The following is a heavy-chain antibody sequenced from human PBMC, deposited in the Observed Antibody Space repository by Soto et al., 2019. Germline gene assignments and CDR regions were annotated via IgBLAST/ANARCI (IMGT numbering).Heavy chain of an antibody. Sequence: QITLKESGPTLAKPTQTLTLTCTLSGFSLTSSGVGVGSIRQPPVKALEWLALMYWDHAKIYTPSLTTRLTITKDTSKHQVVLAMTNMAPVDTATYYCAHSSRVSYVRLAFFDYWGQGARVTVSS. CDR1: GFSLTSSGVG. V-gene: IGHV2-5*02. J-gene: IGHJ4*02. CDR2: MYWDHAK. D-gene: IGHD1-26*01. CDR3: AHSSRVSYVRLAFFDY.